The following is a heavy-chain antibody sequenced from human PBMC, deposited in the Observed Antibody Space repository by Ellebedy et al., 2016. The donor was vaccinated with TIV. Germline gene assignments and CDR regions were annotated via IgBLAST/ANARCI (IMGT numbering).Heavy chain of an antibody. V-gene: IGHV2-5*01. CDR1: GFSLSTSGVG. CDR2: IYWNDDK. D-gene: IGHD1-1*01. CDR3: AHSRGARDWNLYYFDY. J-gene: IGHJ4*02. Sequence: SGPTLVKPTQTLTLTCTFSGFSLSTSGVGVGWIRQPPGKALEWLALIYWNDDKRYSPSLKSRLTITKDTSKNQVVLTMTNMDPVDTATYYCAHSRGARDWNLYYFDYWGQGTLVTVSS.